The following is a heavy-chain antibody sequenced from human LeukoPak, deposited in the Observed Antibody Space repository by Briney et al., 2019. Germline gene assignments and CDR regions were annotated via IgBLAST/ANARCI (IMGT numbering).Heavy chain of an antibody. Sequence: GGSLRLSCAASGFSFRSFAMTWVRQAPGKGLEWVSVISGNGGTTFYADSVKGRFTISRDNSRNTLYLQMNSLRAEDTAVYYCAKAVDTARVTIHHLDYWSQGTLVTVSS. CDR3: AKAVDTARVTIHHLDY. J-gene: IGHJ4*02. CDR2: ISGNGGTT. CDR1: GFSFRSFA. V-gene: IGHV3-23*01. D-gene: IGHD5-18*01.